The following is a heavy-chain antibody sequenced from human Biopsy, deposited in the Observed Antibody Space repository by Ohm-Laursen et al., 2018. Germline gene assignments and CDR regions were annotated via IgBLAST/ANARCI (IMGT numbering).Heavy chain of an antibody. CDR2: IVPVLGHL. D-gene: IGHD3-3*01. V-gene: IGHV1-69*04. Sequence: SVKVSCKTSGATVTSYAFSWVRQAPGQGLEWVGRIVPVLGHLNYAQRFQGRVSITADKSTSYVFMELSRLTSGDTAVYYCAADADGYYTEFDYWGPGTLVTVSS. CDR1: GATVTSYA. CDR3: AADADGYYTEFDY. J-gene: IGHJ4*02.